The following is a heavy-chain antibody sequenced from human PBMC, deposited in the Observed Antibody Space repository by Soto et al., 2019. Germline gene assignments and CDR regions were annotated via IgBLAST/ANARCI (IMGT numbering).Heavy chain of an antibody. J-gene: IGHJ5*02. CDR2: IYYSGST. D-gene: IGHD3-10*01. V-gene: IGHV4-59*01. Sequence: QVQLQESGPGLVKPSETLSLTCTVSGGSISSYYWSWIRQPPGKGLEWIGYIYYSGSTNYNPSLTSRVTISVATSKNQFSLKLSSVTAADTAVYYCARDNVLLWFGELYPVGWFDPWGQGTLVTVSS. CDR1: GGSISSYY. CDR3: ARDNVLLWFGELYPVGWFDP.